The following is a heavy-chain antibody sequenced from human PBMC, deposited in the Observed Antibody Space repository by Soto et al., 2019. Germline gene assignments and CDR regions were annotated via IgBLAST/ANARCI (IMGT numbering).Heavy chain of an antibody. J-gene: IGHJ4*02. D-gene: IGHD3-10*01. V-gene: IGHV4-31*03. CDR3: ARGGLYGSLVPDY. CDR1: GGSISSGGYC. Sequence: QVQLQESGPGLVKPSQTLALTCTVSGGSISSGGYCWSWIRQRPGKGLEWIGYIYYSGSTYNNPSLKSRLTISVDTSKNQFSLKLSSVTAADTAVYYCARGGLYGSLVPDYWGQGTLVTVSS. CDR2: IYYSGST.